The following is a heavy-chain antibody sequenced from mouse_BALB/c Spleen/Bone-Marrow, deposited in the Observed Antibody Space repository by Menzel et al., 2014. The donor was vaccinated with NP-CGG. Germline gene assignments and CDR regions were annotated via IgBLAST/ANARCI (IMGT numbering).Heavy chain of an antibody. V-gene: IGHV14-3*02. CDR1: GFNIKDTY. CDR2: IDPANGNT. CDR3: ARGYGRTAWFAY. D-gene: IGHD1-1*01. J-gene: IGHJ3*01. Sequence: VQLQHSGAELVKPGASVKLSYTASGFNIKDTYIHWVKQRPEQGLEWIGGIDPANGNTKYDPKFQGKAAITADTSSNTAYLQLSSLTSEDTAVYYCARGYGRTAWFAYWGQGTLVTVSA.